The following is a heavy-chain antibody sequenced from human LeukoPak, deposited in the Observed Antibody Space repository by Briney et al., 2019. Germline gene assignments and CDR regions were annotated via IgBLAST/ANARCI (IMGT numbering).Heavy chain of an antibody. D-gene: IGHD4-17*01. Sequence: GRSLRLSCAASGFTFSTFGMHWGRQPPGKWLGWVAVIWYDASNKYSAYSVKGQFTIYRDKSQITLYLKMNSLRAEATDVYYCARGMGTVTTIGYWGQGTLVTVSS. V-gene: IGHV3-33*08. CDR3: ARGMGTVTTIGY. J-gene: IGHJ4*02. CDR1: GFTFSTFG. CDR2: IWYDASNK.